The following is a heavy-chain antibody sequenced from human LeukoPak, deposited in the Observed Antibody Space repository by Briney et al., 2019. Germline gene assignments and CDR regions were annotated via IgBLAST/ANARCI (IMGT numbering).Heavy chain of an antibody. V-gene: IGHV3-74*01. Sequence: GGSLRLSCAASGFMFSSYWMHWVRQAPGKGLVWVSRINSDGSSTSYADSVKGRFTISRDNAKNTLYLQMNSLRAEDTAVYYCASPGGNYALLGFDSWGQGTLVTVFS. CDR1: GFMFSSYW. CDR3: ASPGGNYALLGFDS. J-gene: IGHJ4*02. CDR2: INSDGSST. D-gene: IGHD4-11*01.